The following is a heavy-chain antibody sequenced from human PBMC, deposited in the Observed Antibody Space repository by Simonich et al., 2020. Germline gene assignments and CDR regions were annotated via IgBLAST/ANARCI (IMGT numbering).Heavy chain of an antibody. J-gene: IGHJ4*02. CDR2: ISDDGSNK. D-gene: IGHD6-6*01. Sequence: GGGVVQPWRSLRLSCAASGFTFSSYAMHWVRQAPGKGLEWVAVISDDGSNKYYADSVKGRFTISRDNSKNTLYLQMNSLRAEDTAVYYCARDLGSSYYFDYWGQGTLVTVSS. CDR3: ARDLGSSYYFDY. CDR1: GFTFSSYA. V-gene: IGHV3-30*07.